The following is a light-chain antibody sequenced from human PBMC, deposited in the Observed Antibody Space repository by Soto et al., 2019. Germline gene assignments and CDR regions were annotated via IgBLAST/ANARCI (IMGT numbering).Light chain of an antibody. CDR1: LTVTNNY. CDR2: DAS. Sequence: EIVLTHSPDTLSLSPGERATLSCRAILTVTNNYLAWYQQKAGQAPRLVIYDASTRATGIPDRFSASGSGTDFTLTISRLEPEDFAVYFCQQYASAPLTFGQGTKVDIK. J-gene: IGKJ1*01. V-gene: IGKV3-20*01. CDR3: QQYASAPLT.